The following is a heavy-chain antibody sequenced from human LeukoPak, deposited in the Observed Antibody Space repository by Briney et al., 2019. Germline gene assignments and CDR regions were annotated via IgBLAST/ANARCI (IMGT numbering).Heavy chain of an antibody. D-gene: IGHD1-14*01. CDR3: ARGGVGRVDY. CDR2: IHYSGNT. J-gene: IGHJ4*02. Sequence: PSETLSLTCAVYGGSFSGFYWSWIRQPQGKGLEWIGEIHYSGNTNYNPSLRSRVTISLDTPNNQFSLKLSSVTAADTAVYCCARGGVGRVDYWGQGTLVTVSS. CDR1: GGSFSGFY. V-gene: IGHV4-34*01.